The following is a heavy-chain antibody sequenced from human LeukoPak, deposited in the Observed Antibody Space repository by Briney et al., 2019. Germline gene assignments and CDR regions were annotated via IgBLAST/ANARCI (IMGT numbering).Heavy chain of an antibody. D-gene: IGHD3-10*01. Sequence: SETLSLTCTVSGGSISSYCWSWIRQPAGKGLEWIGRIYTSGSTNYNPSLKSRVTMSVDTSKNQFSLKPSSVTAADTAVYCCARARSPTAFDDWGQGTLVTASS. V-gene: IGHV4-4*07. CDR3: ARARSPTAFDD. CDR2: IYTSGST. J-gene: IGHJ4*02. CDR1: GGSISSYC.